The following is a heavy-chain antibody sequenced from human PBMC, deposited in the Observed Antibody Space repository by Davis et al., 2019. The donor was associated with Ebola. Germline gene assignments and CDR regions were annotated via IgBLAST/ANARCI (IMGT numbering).Heavy chain of an antibody. V-gene: IGHV1-2*06. CDR3: ARDPSGWYYFDY. CDR2: INPNSGGT. CDR1: GYTFTGYY. Sequence: AASVKVSCKASGYTFTGYYMHWVRQAPGQGLEWMGRINPNSGGTNYAQKLQGRVTITRDTSASTAYMELSSLRSEDTAVYYCARDPSGWYYFDYWGQGTLVTVSS. J-gene: IGHJ4*02. D-gene: IGHD6-19*01.